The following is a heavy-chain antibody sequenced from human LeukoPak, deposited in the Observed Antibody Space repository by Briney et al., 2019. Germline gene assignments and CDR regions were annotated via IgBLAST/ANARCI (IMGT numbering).Heavy chain of an antibody. Sequence: SETLSLTCTVSGGSSSDTTYYWAWIRQPPGKGLEWIGSIYFSETTYNPSLKSRITISADTSKKHFSLKLRSVTAADTAVYYCASPSKLVISRGGFDIWGQGTMVTVSA. CDR2: IYFSETT. D-gene: IGHD3-22*01. CDR1: GGSSSDTTYY. CDR3: ASPSKLVISRGGFDI. V-gene: IGHV4-39*02. J-gene: IGHJ3*02.